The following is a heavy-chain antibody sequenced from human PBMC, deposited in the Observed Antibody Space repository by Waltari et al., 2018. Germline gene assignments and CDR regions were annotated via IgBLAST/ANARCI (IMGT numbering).Heavy chain of an antibody. CDR1: GASIRSNY. V-gene: IGHV4-59*12. Sequence: QVQLQESGPGLVKPPETLSPTCAVSGASIRSNYWSSIRQSPGKGLECIGYIYGGSGSTNYNPSLKSRVTISTDTSKNHFSLKLNSMTVADTAVYYCARLDYGSSLFDSWGQGVLVSVSS. J-gene: IGHJ4*02. CDR2: IYGGSGST. CDR3: ARLDYGSSLFDS. D-gene: IGHD4-17*01.